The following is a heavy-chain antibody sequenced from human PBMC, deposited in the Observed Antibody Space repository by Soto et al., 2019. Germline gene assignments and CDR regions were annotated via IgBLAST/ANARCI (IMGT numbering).Heavy chain of an antibody. J-gene: IGHJ4*02. CDR3: GRSPVVPAAIGVPIDY. V-gene: IGHV1-45*02. D-gene: IGHD2-2*02. CDR2: ITLYNGNT. Sequence: GASVNVSCKASGYTFTCCSLHWLQQAPGQGLERMRWITLYNGNTNYAQKFQGRVTITRDMSPRTAYIELSSLRSEDTAVYYCGRSPVVPAAIGVPIDYWGQGTLVTVSS. CDR1: GYTFTCCS.